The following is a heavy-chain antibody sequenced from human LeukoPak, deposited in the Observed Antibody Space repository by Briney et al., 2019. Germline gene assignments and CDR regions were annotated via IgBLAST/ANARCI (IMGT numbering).Heavy chain of an antibody. D-gene: IGHD6-19*01. J-gene: IGHJ6*02. Sequence: ASVKVSCKVSGYTLTELSMHWVRQAPGKGLEWMGGFDPEDGETIYAQKFQGRVTMTEDTSTDTAYMELSSLRSEDTAVYYCATDLKMSSGFYYYYYGMEVWGQGTTVTVSS. CDR2: FDPEDGET. V-gene: IGHV1-24*01. CDR1: GYTLTELS. CDR3: ATDLKMSSGFYYYYYGMEV.